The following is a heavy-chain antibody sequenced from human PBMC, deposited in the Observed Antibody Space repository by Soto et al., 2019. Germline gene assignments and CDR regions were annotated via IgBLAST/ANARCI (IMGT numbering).Heavy chain of an antibody. Sequence: GGSLRLSCAASGFTFDDYAMHWVRQAPGKGLEWVSGISWNSGSIGYADSVKGRFTISRDNAKNSLYLQMNSLRAEDTALYYCAKDIRDSSGWYTGGYWGQGTLVTVS. CDR1: GFTFDDYA. CDR3: AKDIRDSSGWYTGGY. CDR2: ISWNSGSI. J-gene: IGHJ4*02. D-gene: IGHD6-19*01. V-gene: IGHV3-9*01.